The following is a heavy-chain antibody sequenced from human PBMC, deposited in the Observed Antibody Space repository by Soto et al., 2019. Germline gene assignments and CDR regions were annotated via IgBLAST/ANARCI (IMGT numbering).Heavy chain of an antibody. Sequence: PGGSLRLSCAASGFTFSDHYMDWVRQAPGKGLEWVGRTRNKANSYTTEYAASVKGRFTISRDDSKNSLHLQMNSLKTEDTAVYYCTRGPRAYCSGGNCYPSDYWGQGTLVTVSS. D-gene: IGHD2-15*01. CDR2: TRNKANSYTT. J-gene: IGHJ4*02. CDR1: GFTFSDHY. CDR3: TRGPRAYCSGGNCYPSDY. V-gene: IGHV3-72*01.